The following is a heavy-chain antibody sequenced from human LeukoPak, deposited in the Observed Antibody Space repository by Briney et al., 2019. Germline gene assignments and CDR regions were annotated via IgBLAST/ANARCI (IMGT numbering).Heavy chain of an antibody. Sequence: PGGSLRLSCAASGFTFSSYGMHWVRQAPGKGLEWVAFIRYDGSNKYYADSVKGRFTISRDNSKNTLYLQMNSLRAEDTAVYYCAKGIAVAGSFPDYWGQGTLVTVSS. CDR1: GFTFSSYG. CDR2: IRYDGSNK. D-gene: IGHD6-19*01. CDR3: AKGIAVAGSFPDY. V-gene: IGHV3-30*02. J-gene: IGHJ4*02.